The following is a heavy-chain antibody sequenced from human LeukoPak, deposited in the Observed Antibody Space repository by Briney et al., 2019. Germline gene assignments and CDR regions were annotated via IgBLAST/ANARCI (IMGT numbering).Heavy chain of an antibody. CDR2: ISSSSSYI. CDR3: ARGSVVGMDV. CDR1: GFTFSSYS. V-gene: IGHV3-21*01. Sequence: PGGSVRLSCAASGFTFSSYSMNWVRQAPGKGLEWVSSISSSSSYIYYADSVKGRFTISRDNAKNSLYLQMNSLRAEDTAVYYCARGSVVGMDVWGQGTTVTVSS. D-gene: IGHD2-21*01. J-gene: IGHJ6*02.